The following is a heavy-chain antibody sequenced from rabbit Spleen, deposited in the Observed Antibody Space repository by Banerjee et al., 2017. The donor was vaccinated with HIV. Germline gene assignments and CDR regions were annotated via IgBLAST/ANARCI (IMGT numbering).Heavy chain of an antibody. CDR2: IYTGSDGGT. CDR3: ARASEYPYYFNL. V-gene: IGHV1S45*01. Sequence: QEQLEESGGDLVKPEGSLTLTCKASGLDFSSSYWICWVRQAPGKGLEWITCIYTGSDGGTAYASWAKGRFTISKTSSTTVTLQMTSLTTADTATYFCARASEYPYYFNLWGPGTLVTVS. D-gene: IGHD3-1*01. CDR1: GLDFSSSYW. J-gene: IGHJ4*01.